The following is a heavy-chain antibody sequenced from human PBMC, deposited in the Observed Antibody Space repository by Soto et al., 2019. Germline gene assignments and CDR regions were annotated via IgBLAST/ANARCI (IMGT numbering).Heavy chain of an antibody. Sequence: SETLSLTCAVYGGSFSGYYWSWIRQPPGKGLEWIGEINHSGSTNYNPSLKSRVTISVDTSKNQFSLKLSSVTAADTAVYYCARVIGYCSSTSCYEGDGYFDYWGQGTLVTVSS. CDR3: ARVIGYCSSTSCYEGDGYFDY. CDR2: INHSGST. CDR1: GGSFSGYY. D-gene: IGHD2-2*01. V-gene: IGHV4-34*01. J-gene: IGHJ4*02.